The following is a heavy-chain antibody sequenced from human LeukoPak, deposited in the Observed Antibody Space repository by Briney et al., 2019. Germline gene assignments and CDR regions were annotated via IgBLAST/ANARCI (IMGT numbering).Heavy chain of an antibody. CDR3: ARGTTMVNWFDP. J-gene: IGHJ5*02. CDR2: IYYSGST. D-gene: IGHD3-10*01. V-gene: IGHV4-59*01. Sequence: SETLSLTCTVSGGSISSYYWSWIRQPPGKGLEWIGYIYYSGSTNYNPSLKSRVTISVDTSKNQFSLKLSSVTAADTAVYYCARGTTMVNWFDPWGQGTLVTVSS. CDR1: GGSISSYY.